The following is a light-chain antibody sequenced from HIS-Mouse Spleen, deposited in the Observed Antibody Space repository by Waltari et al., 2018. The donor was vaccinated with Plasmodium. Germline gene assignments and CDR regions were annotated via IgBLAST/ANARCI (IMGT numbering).Light chain of an antibody. Sequence: EIVMTQSPATLSVSPGDRATLSCRASQSVSSNLAWYQQKPGQAPRLLIYGASTRATGIPARFSGSGSGTEFTLTISSLQSEDFAVYYCQQYNNWPPLTVGGGTKVEIK. CDR3: QQYNNWPPLT. J-gene: IGKJ4*01. V-gene: IGKV3-15*01. CDR1: QSVSSN. CDR2: GAS.